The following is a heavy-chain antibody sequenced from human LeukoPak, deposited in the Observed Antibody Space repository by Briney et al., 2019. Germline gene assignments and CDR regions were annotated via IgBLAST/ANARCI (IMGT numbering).Heavy chain of an antibody. CDR3: TKDRGQYYDGSGYSDY. D-gene: IGHD3-22*01. V-gene: IGHV3-30*02. J-gene: IGHJ4*02. CDR2: IRFDGSNK. Sequence: PGGSLRLSCAASGFTFSSYGMHWIRQAPGKGQEWVAFIRFDGSNKYYADSVKGRFTISRDNSKSTLYLQMNSLRAEDTAVFYCTKDRGQYYDGSGYSDYWGQGTLVSVSS. CDR1: GFTFSSYG.